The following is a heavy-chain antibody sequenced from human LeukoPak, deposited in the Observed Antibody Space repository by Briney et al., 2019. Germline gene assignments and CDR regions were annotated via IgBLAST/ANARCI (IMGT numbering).Heavy chain of an antibody. D-gene: IGHD1-26*01. CDR2: IKQDGSER. CDR1: GFTFSSYW. V-gene: IGHV3-7*03. Sequence: GGSLRLSCAASGFTFSSYWMSWVRQAPGKGLEWVANIKQDGSERYYVDSVKGRFTISRDNAKNSLYLQMNSLKTEDTAVYYCTTDGVGVEGATYDNWGQGTLVSVSS. CDR3: TTDGVGVEGATYDN. J-gene: IGHJ4*02.